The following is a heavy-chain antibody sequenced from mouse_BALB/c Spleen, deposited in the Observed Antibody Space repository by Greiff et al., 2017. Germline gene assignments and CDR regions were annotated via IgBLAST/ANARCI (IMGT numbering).Heavy chain of an antibody. J-gene: IGHJ3*01. V-gene: IGHV3-2*02. CDR1: GYSITSDYA. Sequence: EVKLQESGPGLVKPSQSLSLTCTVTGYSITSDYAWNWIRQFPGNKLEWMGYISYSGSTSYNPSLKSRISITRDTSKNQFFLQLNSVTTEDTATYYCARSSAWFAYWGQGTLVTVSA. CDR2: ISYSGST. CDR3: ARSSAWFAY.